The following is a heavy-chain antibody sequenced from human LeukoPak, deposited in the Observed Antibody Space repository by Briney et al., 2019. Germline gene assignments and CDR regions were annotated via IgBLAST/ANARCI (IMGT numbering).Heavy chain of an antibody. Sequence: PVQPLHSPSVVKGDESSINYADSVEGRFTISRDNAKNSLYLQMNSLRAEDTAVYYCARGWILDAFDIWGQGTMVTVSS. V-gene: IGHV3-11*01. CDR2: VKGDESSI. J-gene: IGHJ3*02. CDR3: ARGWILDAFDI. D-gene: IGHD2-2*03.